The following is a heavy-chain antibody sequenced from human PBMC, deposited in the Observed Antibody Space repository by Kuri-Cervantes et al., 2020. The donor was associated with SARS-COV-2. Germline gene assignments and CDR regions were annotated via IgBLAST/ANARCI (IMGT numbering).Heavy chain of an antibody. CDR3: ARGLGYSYGRRSPQGDF. J-gene: IGHJ4*02. CDR2: IYYSGST. D-gene: IGHD5-18*01. Sequence: ESLKISCTVSGVSFSSGDYYWTWIRQPPGKGLEWIGYIYYSGSTNYNPSLKSRVTISVDTSKNQFSLKLSSVTAADTAVYFCARGLGYSYGRRSPQGDFWGQGILVTVSS. CDR1: GVSFSSGDYY. V-gene: IGHV4-61*08.